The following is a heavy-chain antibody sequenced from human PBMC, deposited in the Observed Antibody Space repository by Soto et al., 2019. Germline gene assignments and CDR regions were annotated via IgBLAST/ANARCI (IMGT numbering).Heavy chain of an antibody. CDR1: GYTFTSYG. J-gene: IGHJ3*02. D-gene: IGHD3-22*01. CDR3: ARLYYYDSSGYSPPRAAFGI. Sequence: ASVKVSCKASGYTFTSYGISWVRQAPGQGLEWMGWISAYNGNTNYAQKLQGRVTMTTDTSTSTAYMELRSLRSDDTAVYYCARLYYYDSSGYSPPRAAFGIWGQGTMVTVSS. CDR2: ISAYNGNT. V-gene: IGHV1-18*04.